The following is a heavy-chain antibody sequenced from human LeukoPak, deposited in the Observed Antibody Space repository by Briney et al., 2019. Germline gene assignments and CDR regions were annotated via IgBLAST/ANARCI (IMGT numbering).Heavy chain of an antibody. V-gene: IGHV3-21*01. CDR3: TTSLPHVVDVTTSDGGN. J-gene: IGHJ4*02. D-gene: IGHD2-21*02. Sequence: GGSLRLSCAASGFTFSRYSMSWVRQAPGKGLEWVSAISPDSNYIYYADSVEGRFTISRDNAKNSLYLQLNSLRVEDTAVYYCTTSLPHVVDVTTSDGGNWGQGTLVTVSS. CDR1: GFTFSRYS. CDR2: ISPDSNYI.